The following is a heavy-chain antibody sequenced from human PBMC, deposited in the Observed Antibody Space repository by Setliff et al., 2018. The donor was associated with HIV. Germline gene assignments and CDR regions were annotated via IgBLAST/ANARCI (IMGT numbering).Heavy chain of an antibody. J-gene: IGHJ4*02. D-gene: IGHD2-2*01. CDR2: INHSGKT. Sequence: SETLSLTCSVSGFSISSDYYWNWVRQPPGQGLEWIGSINHSGKTYSNPSLKGRVTVPVDTSMNQFSLNLNSVTATDTAVYYCAGGSCFNTGCLDSWGQGALVTVSS. V-gene: IGHV4-38-2*02. CDR1: GFSISSDYY. CDR3: AGGSCFNTGCLDS.